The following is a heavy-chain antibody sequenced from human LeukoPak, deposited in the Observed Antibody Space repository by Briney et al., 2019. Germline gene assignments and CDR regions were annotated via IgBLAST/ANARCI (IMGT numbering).Heavy chain of an antibody. J-gene: IGHJ5*02. CDR2: FDSEVGET. V-gene: IGHV1-24*01. Sequence: GGSVKVSCKVTGNTLSEFSMHWVRQSPGKGLEWMGGFDSEVGETVYAQTFQGRVTMTEDTSTETAYMELSSLRAEDTAVYYCATDLLAGGLKTFDPWGQGTLVTVSP. CDR1: GNTLSEFS. CDR3: ATDLLAGGLKTFDP.